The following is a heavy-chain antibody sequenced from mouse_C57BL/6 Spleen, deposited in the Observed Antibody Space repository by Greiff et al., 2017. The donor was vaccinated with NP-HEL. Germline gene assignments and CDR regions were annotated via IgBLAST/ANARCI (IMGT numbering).Heavy chain of an antibody. CDR2: ISSGSSTI. Sequence: EVKLMESGGGLVKPGGSLKLSCAASGFTFSDYGMHWVRQAPEKGLEWVAYISSGSSTIYYADTVKGRFTISRDNAKNTLFLQMTSLRSEDTAMYYCARGINYYGSSLDYWGQGTTLTVSS. V-gene: IGHV5-17*01. D-gene: IGHD1-1*01. J-gene: IGHJ2*01. CDR3: ARGINYYGSSLDY. CDR1: GFTFSDYG.